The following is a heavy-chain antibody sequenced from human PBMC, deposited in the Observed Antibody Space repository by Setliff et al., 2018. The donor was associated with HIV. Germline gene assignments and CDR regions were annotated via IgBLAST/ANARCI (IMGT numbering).Heavy chain of an antibody. CDR1: RFSFSTFW. V-gene: IGHV3-7*03. CDR2: INEDGNKK. J-gene: IGHJ3*02. D-gene: IGHD3-10*01. CDR3: AKDIRGGGGAFDI. Sequence: PGGSLRLSCATSRFSFSTFWMTWVRQAPGKGLEWIANINEDGNKKYHAASVWGRFTISRDNAKNSLYLQMNSLRAEDTALYYCAKDIRGGGGAFDIWGQGTMVTVSS.